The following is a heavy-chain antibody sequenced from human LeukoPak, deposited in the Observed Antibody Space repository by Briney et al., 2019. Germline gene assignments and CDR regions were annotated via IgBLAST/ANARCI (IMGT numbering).Heavy chain of an antibody. CDR3: AKAGGHDYGGNYRDY. CDR2: ISGSGGST. CDR1: GFTFSSYA. J-gene: IGHJ4*02. Sequence: PGGSLRLSCAASGFTFSSYAMSWVRQAPGKGLEWVSAISGSGGSTYYADSVKGRFTISRDNAKNSLYLQMNSLRAEDTAMYYCAKAGGHDYGGNYRDYWGQGTLVTVSS. V-gene: IGHV3-23*01. D-gene: IGHD4-23*01.